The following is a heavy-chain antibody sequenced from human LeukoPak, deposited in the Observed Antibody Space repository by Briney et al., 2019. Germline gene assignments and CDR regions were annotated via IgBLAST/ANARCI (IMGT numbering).Heavy chain of an antibody. CDR2: IYHSGST. CDR1: GYSISSGYY. V-gene: IGHV4-38-2*02. CDR3: ARSVVLRYFDWSDY. Sequence: SETLSLTCTDSGYSISSGYYWGWIRQPPGKGLEWIGSIYHSGSTYYNPSLKSRVTISVDTSKNQFSLKLSSVTAADTAVYYCARSVVLRYFDWSDYWGQGTLVTVSS. J-gene: IGHJ4*02. D-gene: IGHD3-9*01.